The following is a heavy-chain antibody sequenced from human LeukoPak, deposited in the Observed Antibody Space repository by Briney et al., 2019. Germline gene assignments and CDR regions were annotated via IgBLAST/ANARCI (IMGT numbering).Heavy chain of an antibody. D-gene: IGHD3-16*01. CDR3: ARHYGP. Sequence: SETLSLTCAVYGGSFSGYYWSWIRQPPGKGLEWIGEINHSGSTNYNPSLKSRVTISVDTSKNQFSLKLSSVTAADTAVYYCARHYGPSGQGTLVTVS. J-gene: IGHJ5*02. V-gene: IGHV4-34*01. CDR1: GGSFSGYY. CDR2: INHSGST.